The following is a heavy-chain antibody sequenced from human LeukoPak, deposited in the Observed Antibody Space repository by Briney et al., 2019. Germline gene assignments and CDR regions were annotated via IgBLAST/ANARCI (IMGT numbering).Heavy chain of an antibody. CDR3: AKSSSGSIYSSGWYDY. J-gene: IGHJ4*02. CDR2: ISYDGSNK. D-gene: IGHD6-19*01. Sequence: GRSLRLSCAASGFTFHDYAMHWVRQAPGKGLEWVAVISYDGSNKYYADSVKGRFTISRDNSKNTLYLQMNSLRAEDTAVYYCAKSSSGSIYSSGWYDYWGQGTLVTVSS. V-gene: IGHV3-30*18. CDR1: GFTFHDYA.